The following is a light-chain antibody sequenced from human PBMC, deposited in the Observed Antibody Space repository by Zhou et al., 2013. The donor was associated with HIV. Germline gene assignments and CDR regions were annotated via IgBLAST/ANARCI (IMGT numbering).Light chain of an antibody. Sequence: VLTQSPGTLSLSPGERATLSCRASQSVNSQFVAWYQHKPGQAPRLLIYGASTRVTGIPDRFSGSGSGTEFTLTINRLESEDFAVYICQQYGTSPITFGQGTRLEIK. CDR3: QQYGTSPIT. CDR2: GAS. V-gene: IGKV3-20*01. J-gene: IGKJ5*01. CDR1: QSVNSQF.